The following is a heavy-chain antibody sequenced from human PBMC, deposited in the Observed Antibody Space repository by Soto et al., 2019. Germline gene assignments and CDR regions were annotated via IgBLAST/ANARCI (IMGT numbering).Heavy chain of an antibody. V-gene: IGHV3-21*06. CDR2: ISSRSRSI. J-gene: IGHJ4*02. CDR3: ARGRGQYGGLVPSSFDL. D-gene: IGHD3-10*01. CDR1: GFTFSSYS. Sequence: EVQLVESGGGLVKPGGSLRLSCAASGFTFSSYSMHWVRQAPGKGLEWVSSISSRSRSIYYADSQKGRFTISRDNTKNSLYLHMNNLRAEDTAVYYCARGRGQYGGLVPSSFDLWAQGTLVTGSS.